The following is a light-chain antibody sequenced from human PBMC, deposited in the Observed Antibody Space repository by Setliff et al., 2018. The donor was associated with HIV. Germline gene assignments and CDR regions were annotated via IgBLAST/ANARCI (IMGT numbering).Light chain of an antibody. CDR3: CSNTGSNSYV. CDR2: QAS. Sequence: QAVVTQPASVSGSPGQSITISCTGTSSDVGRYNLVSWYQQHPGKAPKLMIYQASKRPSGVSNRFSGSKSGNTASLTISGLQAEDEADYYCCSNTGSNSYVFGTGTKV. J-gene: IGLJ1*01. CDR1: SSDVGRYNL. V-gene: IGLV2-23*01.